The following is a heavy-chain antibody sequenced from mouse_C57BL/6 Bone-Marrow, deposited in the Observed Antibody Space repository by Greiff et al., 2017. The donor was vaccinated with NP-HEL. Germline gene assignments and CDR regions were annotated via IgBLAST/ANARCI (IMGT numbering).Heavy chain of an antibody. J-gene: IGHJ4*01. CDR2: ISNGGGST. CDR3: ARHEIAMDY. V-gene: IGHV5-12*01. Sequence: EVHLVESGGGLVQPGGSLKLSCAASGFTFSDYYMYWVRQTPEKRLEWVAYISNGGGSTYYPDTVKGRFTISRDNAKNTLYLQMSRLKSEDTSMYYCARHEIAMDYWGQGTSVTVSS. CDR1: GFTFSDYY.